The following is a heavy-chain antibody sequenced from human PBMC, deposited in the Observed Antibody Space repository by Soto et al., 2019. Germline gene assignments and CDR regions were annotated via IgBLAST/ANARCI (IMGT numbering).Heavy chain of an antibody. D-gene: IGHD6-13*01. Sequence: SETLSLTCTVSGGSISSSGDCWSWIRQSPGKGLEWVGHIYNIGSTYSNPSLRSRVTISVDTSNNQFSLKLSSVAATDTAVYYCARVLQQLVPFDGWGQRTLVTVSS. CDR2: IYNIGST. CDR1: GGSISSSGDC. CDR3: ARVLQQLVPFDG. V-gene: IGHV4-30-4*01. J-gene: IGHJ4*02.